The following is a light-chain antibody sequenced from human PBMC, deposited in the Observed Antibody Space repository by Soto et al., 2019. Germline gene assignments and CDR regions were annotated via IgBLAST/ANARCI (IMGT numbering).Light chain of an antibody. J-gene: IGLJ1*01. Sequence: QSALTQPASVSDSPGQSITISCTGTSSDIGGNDYVSWYRQYPGEAPKLIIYDVANRPSGVSNRFSGSKSGNTASLIISGLQAEDEADYYCVSFTTSRSYAFGTGTKVTVL. CDR3: VSFTTSRSYA. CDR1: SSDIGGNDY. CDR2: DVA. V-gene: IGLV2-14*03.